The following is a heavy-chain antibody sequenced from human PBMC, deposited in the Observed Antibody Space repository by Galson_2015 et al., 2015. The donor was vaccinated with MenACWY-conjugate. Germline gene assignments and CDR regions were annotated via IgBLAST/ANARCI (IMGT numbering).Heavy chain of an antibody. Sequence: LRLSCAASGSTFSSYAMSWVGQAPGKGLEWVSAISGSGGSTYYADSVKGRFTISRDNSKNTLYLQMNSLRAEDTAVYYCANDRDYYDSSGYLVYFDYWGQGTLVTVSS. CDR3: ANDRDYYDSSGYLVYFDY. CDR1: GSTFSSYA. D-gene: IGHD3-22*01. J-gene: IGHJ4*02. CDR2: ISGSGGST. V-gene: IGHV3-23*01.